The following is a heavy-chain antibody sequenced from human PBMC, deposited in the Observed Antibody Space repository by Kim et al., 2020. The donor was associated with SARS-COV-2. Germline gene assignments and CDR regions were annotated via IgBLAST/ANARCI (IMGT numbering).Heavy chain of an antibody. J-gene: IGHJ4*02. V-gene: IGHV3-23*01. Sequence: GGSLRLSCAASGFTFSSYAMSWVRQAPGKGLEWVSAISGSGGSTYYADSVKGRFTISRDNSKNTLYLQMNSLRAEDTAVYYCAKDRYSGTYRGPGVIDYSGQGTLVTVSS. CDR1: GFTFSSYA. CDR2: ISGSGGST. CDR3: AKDRYSGTYRGPGVIDY. D-gene: IGHD1-26*01.